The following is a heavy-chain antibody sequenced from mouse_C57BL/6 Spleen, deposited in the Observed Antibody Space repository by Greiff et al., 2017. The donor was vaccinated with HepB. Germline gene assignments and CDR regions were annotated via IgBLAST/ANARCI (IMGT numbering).Heavy chain of an antibody. Sequence: EVQLQQSGPELVKPGASVKISCKASGYTFTDYYMNWVKQSHGKSLEWIGDINPNNGGTSYNQKFKGKATLTVDKSSSTAYMELRSLTSEDSAVYYCARSGGATVYAMDYWGQGTSVTVSS. CDR3: ARSGGATVYAMDY. CDR1: GYTFTDYY. D-gene: IGHD1-1*01. CDR2: INPNNGGT. V-gene: IGHV1-26*01. J-gene: IGHJ4*01.